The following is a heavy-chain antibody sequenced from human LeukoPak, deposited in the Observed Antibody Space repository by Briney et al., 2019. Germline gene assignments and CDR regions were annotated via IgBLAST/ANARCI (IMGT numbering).Heavy chain of an antibody. Sequence: SETLSLTCTVSGGSITIFWSWIRQPAGKGLEWIGRIYTSGTTNYNPSLKSRVTMSVDTSKNQSSLNLTSVTVADTAVYYCAREGTTRPLDYWGQGTLVTVSS. CDR3: AREGTTRPLDY. CDR2: IYTSGTT. J-gene: IGHJ4*02. V-gene: IGHV4-4*07. D-gene: IGHD6-6*01. CDR1: GGSITIF.